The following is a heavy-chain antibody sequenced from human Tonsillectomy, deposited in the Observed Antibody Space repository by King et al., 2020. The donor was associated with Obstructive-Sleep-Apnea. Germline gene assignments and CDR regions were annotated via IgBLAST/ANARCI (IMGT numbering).Heavy chain of an antibody. Sequence: VQLVESGGGLVQPGGSLRLSCAASGFTFSTYSMNWVRQAPGKGLEWVSYISSSTNTIYFADSVKGRFTISNDNAKNSLFLQMNSLRAEDTAMYYCARYCSSTSCYGNYYYGMDVWGRGTTVTVSS. J-gene: IGHJ6*02. D-gene: IGHD2-2*01. CDR1: GFTFSTYS. CDR2: ISSSTNTI. CDR3: ARYCSSTSCYGNYYYGMDV. V-gene: IGHV3-48*01.